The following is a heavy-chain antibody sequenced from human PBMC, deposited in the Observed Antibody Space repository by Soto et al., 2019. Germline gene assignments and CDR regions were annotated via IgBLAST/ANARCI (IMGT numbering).Heavy chain of an antibody. J-gene: IGHJ4*02. CDR3: ARDHPPTGYVDTAMVGIFDY. Sequence: GGSLRLSCAASGFTFSSYAMHWVRQAPGKGLEWVAVISYDGSNKYYADSVKGRFTISRDNSKNTLYLQMNSLRAEDTAVYYCARDHPPTGYVDTAMVGIFDYWGQGTLVTVSS. D-gene: IGHD5-18*01. CDR2: ISYDGSNK. CDR1: GFTFSSYA. V-gene: IGHV3-30-3*01.